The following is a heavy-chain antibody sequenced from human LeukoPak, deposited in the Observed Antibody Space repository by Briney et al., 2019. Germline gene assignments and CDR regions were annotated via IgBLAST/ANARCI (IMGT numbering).Heavy chain of an antibody. V-gene: IGHV3-23*01. D-gene: IGHD3-16*01. CDR3: AGDYNYVYDY. J-gene: IGHJ4*02. CDR2: ISGGGSRK. CDR1: GFTFSSYA. Sequence: GGSLRLSCAASGFTFSSYAMNWVRRAPGKGLEWVSGISGGGSRKSYADAVKGRFTISRDNSKNTLDLQMNSLRAEDTALYYCAGDYNYVYDYWGQGTLVTVSS.